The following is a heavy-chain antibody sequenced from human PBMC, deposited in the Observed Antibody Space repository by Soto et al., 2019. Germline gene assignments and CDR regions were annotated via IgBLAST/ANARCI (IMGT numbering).Heavy chain of an antibody. Sequence: PGGSLRLSCAASGFTFSSYAMSWVRQAPGKGLEWVSAISGSGGSTYYADSVKGRFTISRDNSKNTLYLQMNSLRAEDTAVYYCAKVGAGGYFDWLLPDYYYYGMDVWGQGTTVSVS. CDR3: AKVGAGGYFDWLLPDYYYYGMDV. CDR2: ISGSGGST. CDR1: GFTFSSYA. D-gene: IGHD3-9*01. J-gene: IGHJ6*02. V-gene: IGHV3-23*01.